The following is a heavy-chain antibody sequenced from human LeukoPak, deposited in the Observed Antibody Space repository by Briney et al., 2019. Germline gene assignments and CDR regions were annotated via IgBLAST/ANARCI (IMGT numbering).Heavy chain of an antibody. Sequence: GGSLRLSCAASGFTFSSYSMNWVRQAPGKGLEWVSSISGSSSYIYYADSVKGRFTISRDNAKNSLYLQMNSLRAEDTAVYYCAREGSHMVRGVRDFWGQGTLVTVSS. V-gene: IGHV3-21*01. CDR1: GFTFSSYS. CDR3: AREGSHMVRGVRDF. D-gene: IGHD3-10*01. CDR2: ISGSSSYI. J-gene: IGHJ4*02.